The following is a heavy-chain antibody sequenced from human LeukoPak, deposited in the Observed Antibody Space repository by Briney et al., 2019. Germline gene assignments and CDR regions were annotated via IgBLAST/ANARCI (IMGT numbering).Heavy chain of an antibody. CDR2: IIPIFGTA. V-gene: IGHV1-69*05. CDR1: GGTFSSYA. CDR3: ARNRDYGDYDYYFDY. D-gene: IGHD4-17*01. Sequence: ASVKVSCKASGGTFSSYAVSWVRQAPGQGLEWMGGIIPIFGTANYAQKFQGRVTITTDESTSTAYMELSSLRSEDTAVYYCARNRDYGDYDYYFDYWGQETLVTVSS. J-gene: IGHJ4*02.